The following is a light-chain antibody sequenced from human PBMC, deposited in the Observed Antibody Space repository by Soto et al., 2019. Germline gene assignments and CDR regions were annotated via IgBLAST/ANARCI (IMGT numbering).Light chain of an antibody. J-gene: IGLJ1*01. V-gene: IGLV2-11*01. CDR2: DVS. Sequence: QSVLTQPASVSGSPGQSITISCTGTSSDVGGYNYVSWYQQHPGKAPKLLIYDVSKRPSGVPDRFSGSKSGNTASLTISGLQAEDEADYYCCSYEGTYTPYVFGTGTKLTVL. CDR1: SSDVGGYNY. CDR3: CSYEGTYTPYV.